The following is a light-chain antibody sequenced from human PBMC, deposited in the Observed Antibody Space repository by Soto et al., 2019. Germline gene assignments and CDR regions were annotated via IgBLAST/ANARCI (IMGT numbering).Light chain of an antibody. V-gene: IGLV2-14*01. Sequence: QSALTQPASVSGSPGQSITISCSGTSSDVGGVNYVSWYQQHPGKAPKLIIYEVNNRPSGGSTRFSGSKSGNTASLTISGRLADDEADYYCSSYTGTTTSVIFGGGTKLTVL. CDR3: SSYTGTTTSVI. J-gene: IGLJ2*01. CDR2: EVN. CDR1: SSDVGGVNY.